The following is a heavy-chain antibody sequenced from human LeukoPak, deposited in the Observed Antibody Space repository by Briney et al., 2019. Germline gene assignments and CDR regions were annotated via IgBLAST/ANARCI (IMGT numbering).Heavy chain of an antibody. CDR1: GGSISSGGYY. J-gene: IGHJ5*02. V-gene: IGHV4-31*03. CDR2: IYYSGST. D-gene: IGHD4-17*01. CDR3: ARDLYGDYVAGGNWFDP. Sequence: SETLSLTCTVSGGSISSGGYYWSWIRQHPGKGLEWIGYIYYSGSTYYNPSLKSRVTISVDTSKNQFFLKLSSVTAADTAVYYCARDLYGDYVAGGNWFDPWGQGTLVTVSS.